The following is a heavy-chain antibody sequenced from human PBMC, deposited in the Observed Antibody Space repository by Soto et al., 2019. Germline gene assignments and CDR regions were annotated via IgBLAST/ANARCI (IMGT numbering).Heavy chain of an antibody. J-gene: IGHJ4*02. CDR1: GGSISTYY. CDR2: IYYTGST. V-gene: IGHV4-59*01. D-gene: IGHD6-19*01. Sequence: PSETLSLTCTVSGGSISTYYWSWIRQPPGKGLEWIGYIYYTGSTDYNPSLKSRVTISVDTSKNQFSLKLSSVTAADTAVYYCASHSGGWDEYYIDSWGQGTLVTSPQ. CDR3: ASHSGGWDEYYIDS.